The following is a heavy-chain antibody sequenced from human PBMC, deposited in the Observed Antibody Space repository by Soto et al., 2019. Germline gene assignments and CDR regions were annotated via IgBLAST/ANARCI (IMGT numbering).Heavy chain of an antibody. D-gene: IGHD2-15*01. CDR3: ARETLAKGYCSGGSCDSSNWFDP. CDR1: GGSISSYY. CDR2: IYTSGTT. V-gene: IGHV4-4*07. J-gene: IGHJ5*02. Sequence: SETLSLTCTVSGGSISSYYWSWIRQPAGKGLEWIGRIYTSGTTNYNPSLKSRVTMSVDTSKNQFSLKLSSGTAADTAVYYCARETLAKGYCSGGSCDSSNWFDPWGQVTLVTVGS.